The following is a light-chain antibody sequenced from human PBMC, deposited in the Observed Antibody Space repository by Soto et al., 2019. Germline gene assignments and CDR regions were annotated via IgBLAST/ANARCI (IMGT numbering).Light chain of an antibody. CDR3: QTWGTGIVV. CDR2: LNSDGSH. J-gene: IGLJ2*01. CDR1: SGHSTYA. Sequence: QLVLTQSPSASASLGASVKFTCTLSSGHSTYAIAWHQQQPEKGPRYLMKLNSDGSHSKGDGIPDRFSGSSSGAERYLTISSLQSEDEAYYYCQTWGTGIVVFGGGTKLTVL. V-gene: IGLV4-69*01.